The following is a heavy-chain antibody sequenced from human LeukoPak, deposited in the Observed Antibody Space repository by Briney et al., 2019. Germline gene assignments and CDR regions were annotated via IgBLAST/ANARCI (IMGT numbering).Heavy chain of an antibody. Sequence: SETLSLTCAVYGGSFSGYYWSWIRQPPGKGLEWIGEINYSGSTNYNPSLKSRVTISVDTSKNQFSLKLSSLTAADTAVYYCTTNWYFDLWGRGTLVTVSS. CDR1: GGSFSGYY. CDR2: INYSGST. V-gene: IGHV4-34*01. J-gene: IGHJ2*01. D-gene: IGHD1-1*01. CDR3: TTNWYFDL.